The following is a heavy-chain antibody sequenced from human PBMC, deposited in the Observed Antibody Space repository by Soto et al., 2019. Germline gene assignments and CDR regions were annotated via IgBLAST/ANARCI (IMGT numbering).Heavy chain of an antibody. CDR2: ISAYNGNT. D-gene: IGHD2-15*01. V-gene: IGHV1-18*04. Sequence: ASVKVSCKASGYTFTSYGISWVRQAPGQGLEWMGWISAYNGNTNYAQKLQGRVTMTTDTSTSTAYMELRSLRSDDTAVYYCARVPSSCSGGSCYYYYGMDVWGQGTTVTVYS. J-gene: IGHJ6*02. CDR3: ARVPSSCSGGSCYYYYGMDV. CDR1: GYTFTSYG.